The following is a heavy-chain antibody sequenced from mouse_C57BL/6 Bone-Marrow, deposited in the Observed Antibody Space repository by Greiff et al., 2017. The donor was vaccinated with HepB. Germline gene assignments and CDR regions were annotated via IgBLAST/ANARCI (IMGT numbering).Heavy chain of an antibody. Sequence: EVKLQESGPCLVKPSQSLSLTCSVTGYSITSGYYWNWIRQFPGNKLEWMGYISYDGSNNYNPSLKNRISITRDTSKNQFFLKLNSVTTEDTATYYCARDYGSCAMDYWGQGTSVTFSS. CDR3: ARDYGSCAMDY. CDR1: GYSITSGYY. D-gene: IGHD1-1*01. J-gene: IGHJ4*01. V-gene: IGHV3-6*01. CDR2: ISYDGSN.